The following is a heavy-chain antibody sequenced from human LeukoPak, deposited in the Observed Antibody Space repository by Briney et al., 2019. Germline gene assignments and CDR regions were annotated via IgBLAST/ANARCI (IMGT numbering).Heavy chain of an antibody. CDR2: ISYDGNDK. V-gene: IGHV3-30*04. Sequence: GGSLRLSCATSGFSFSSYAFYWIRQAPGKGLEWLTLISYDGNDKYYADSVKGRFSISRDNSKGMVFLQMNSLGPEDTAVYFCAVLTTLHIAVRPGDEYMDVWGKGTTVTVSS. CDR3: AVLTTLHIAVRPGDEYMDV. D-gene: IGHD3-10*01. J-gene: IGHJ6*03. CDR1: GFSFSSYA.